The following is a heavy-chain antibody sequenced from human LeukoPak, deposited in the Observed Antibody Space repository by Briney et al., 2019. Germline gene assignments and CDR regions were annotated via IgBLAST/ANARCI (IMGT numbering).Heavy chain of an antibody. CDR1: GFTFSSYS. V-gene: IGHV3-21*01. CDR3: ARQGGHYYYYGMDV. Sequence: PGGSLRLSCAASGFTFSSYSMNWVRQAPGKGLEWVSSISSSSSYIYYADSVKGRFTISRDNAKNSLYLQMNSLRAEDTAVYYCARQGGHYYYYGMDVWGQGTTVTVSS. D-gene: IGHD3-16*01. J-gene: IGHJ6*02. CDR2: ISSSSSYI.